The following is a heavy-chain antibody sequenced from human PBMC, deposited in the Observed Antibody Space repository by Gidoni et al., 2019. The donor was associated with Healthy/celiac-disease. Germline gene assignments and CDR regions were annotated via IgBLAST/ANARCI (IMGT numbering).Heavy chain of an antibody. CDR1: GFTFSSYA. Sequence: EVQLLESGGGLVQPGGSLRLSCAASGFTFSSYAMSWVRQAPGKGLEWVSAISGSGGSTYYADSVKGRFTISRDNSKNTLYLQMNSLRAEDTAVYYCAKVQSPIFGVENWFDPWGQGTLVTVSS. CDR2: ISGSGGST. V-gene: IGHV3-23*01. D-gene: IGHD3-3*01. CDR3: AKVQSPIFGVENWFDP. J-gene: IGHJ5*02.